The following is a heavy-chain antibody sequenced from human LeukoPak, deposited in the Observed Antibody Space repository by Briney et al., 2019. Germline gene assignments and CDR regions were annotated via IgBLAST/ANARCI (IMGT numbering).Heavy chain of an antibody. D-gene: IGHD3-16*02. CDR2: INHSGST. Sequence: SETLSLTCAIYGGSFSGYYWSWIRQPPGKGLEWIGEINHSGSTNYNPSLKSRVTISVDTSKNQFSLKLSSVTAADTAVYYCARVTYYDYVWGSYRPLAFDYWGQGTLVTVSS. CDR3: ARVTYYDYVWGSYRPLAFDY. CDR1: GGSFSGYY. V-gene: IGHV4-34*01. J-gene: IGHJ4*02.